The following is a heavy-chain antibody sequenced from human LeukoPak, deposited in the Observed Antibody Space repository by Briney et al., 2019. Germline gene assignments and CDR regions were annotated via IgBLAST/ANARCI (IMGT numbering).Heavy chain of an antibody. CDR3: VRRQWELQYFDL. Sequence: PETLSLTRTVSGGFIRSYYWSWIRHPPGNGPERIGYIYYSRTTEYNPPLKSRVTISADTSKNQFSLKLNSVTAADTAVYYCVRRQWELQYFDLWGRGTLVAVSS. CDR1: GGFIRSYY. CDR2: IYYSRTT. V-gene: IGHV4-59*01. D-gene: IGHD1-26*01. J-gene: IGHJ2*01.